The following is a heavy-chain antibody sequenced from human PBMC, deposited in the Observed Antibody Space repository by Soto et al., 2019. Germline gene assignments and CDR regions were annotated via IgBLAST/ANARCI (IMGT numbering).Heavy chain of an antibody. V-gene: IGHV4-31*03. CDR1: GGSISSGGYY. Sequence: QVQLQESGPGLVKPSQTLSLTCIVSGGSISSGGYYWSWIRQHPGKGLEWIGYIYDSGSTYCNPSLKSRVTISVDTSQNQFSLKLSSVTAADTAVYYCARGQRWLHPVDWYFDLWGRGTLVTVSS. CDR2: IYDSGST. J-gene: IGHJ2*01. D-gene: IGHD5-12*01. CDR3: ARGQRWLHPVDWYFDL.